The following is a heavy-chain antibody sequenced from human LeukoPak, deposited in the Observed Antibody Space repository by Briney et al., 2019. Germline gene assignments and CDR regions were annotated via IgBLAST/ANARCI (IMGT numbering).Heavy chain of an antibody. D-gene: IGHD6-13*01. J-gene: IGHJ4*02. V-gene: IGHV3-11*01. Sequence: GGSLRLSCAASGFTFSDYYMSWIRQAPGKGLEWVSYISSSGSTIYYADSVKGRFTISRDNAKNSLYLQMNSLRAEDTAVYYCAKDRLSSSWYFGFDYWGQGTLVTVSS. CDR2: ISSSGSTI. CDR1: GFTFSDYY. CDR3: AKDRLSSSWYFGFDY.